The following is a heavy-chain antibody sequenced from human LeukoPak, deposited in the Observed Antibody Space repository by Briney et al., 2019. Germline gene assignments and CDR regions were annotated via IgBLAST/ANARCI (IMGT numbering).Heavy chain of an antibody. CDR1: GYTFTSYD. V-gene: IGHV1-8*01. D-gene: IGHD1-26*01. CDR3: ARDRIVGPTDAFDI. CDR2: MNPNSGNS. J-gene: IGHJ3*02. Sequence: ASVKVSCKAPGYTFTSYDINWVRQATGQGLEWMGWMNPNSGNSGYAQKFQGRVTMTRNTSISTAYMELSSLRSEDTAVYYCARDRIVGPTDAFDIWGQGTMVTVSS.